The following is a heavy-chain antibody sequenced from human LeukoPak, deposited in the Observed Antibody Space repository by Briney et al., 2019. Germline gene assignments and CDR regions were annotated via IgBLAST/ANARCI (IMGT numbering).Heavy chain of an antibody. CDR1: GLTFSIHW. CDR3: AKAYDYGGNSGGGFDY. J-gene: IGHJ4*02. D-gene: IGHD4-23*01. Sequence: PGGSLRLSCAASGLTFSIHWMNWVRQAPGKGLEWVSAISGSGGSTYYADSVKGRFTISRDNSKNTLYLQMNSLRAEDTAVYYCAKAYDYGGNSGGGFDYWGQGTLVTVSS. CDR2: ISGSGGST. V-gene: IGHV3-23*01.